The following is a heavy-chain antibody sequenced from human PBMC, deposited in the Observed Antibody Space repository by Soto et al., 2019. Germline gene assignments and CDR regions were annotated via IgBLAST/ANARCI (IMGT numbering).Heavy chain of an antibody. V-gene: IGHV3-23*01. CDR1: GFTFSSYV. D-gene: IGHD6-19*01. CDR2: ISGSGGST. J-gene: IGHJ4*02. CDR3: ASGMITVAGTWNY. Sequence: QPGGSLRLSCAASGFTFSSYVMTWVRQAPGKGLEWVSAISGSGGSTYYADSVKGRFTISRDNSKNTLYLQMNRLRAEDTAVYYCASGMITVAGTWNYWGPGTLVTVSS.